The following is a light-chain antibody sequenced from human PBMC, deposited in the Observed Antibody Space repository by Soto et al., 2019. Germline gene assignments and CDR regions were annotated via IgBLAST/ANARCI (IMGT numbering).Light chain of an antibody. CDR1: QSVNSSY. V-gene: IGKV3-20*01. Sequence: EIVLTQSPGTLSLSPGERVTLSCRASQSVNSSYLAWYQHKPGQAPRLLIYGASTRATGIPDRFSGSGSGTDFTLTISRLEPEDCAVSYCQRSGSSARRFGGGTKVDIK. CDR3: QRSGSSARR. J-gene: IGKJ4*02. CDR2: GAS.